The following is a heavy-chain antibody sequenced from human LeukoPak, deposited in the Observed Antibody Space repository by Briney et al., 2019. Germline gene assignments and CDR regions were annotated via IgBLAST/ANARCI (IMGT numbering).Heavy chain of an antibody. Sequence: GGSLRLSCAASGFTFRSYWMSWVRQAPGKGLEWVANIKQDGSEKYYVDSVKGRFTISRDNAKNSLYLQMNSLRAEDTAVYYCARVRQLISNAFDIWGQGTMVTVSS. CDR2: IKQDGSEK. D-gene: IGHD2-2*01. CDR3: ARVRQLISNAFDI. J-gene: IGHJ3*02. V-gene: IGHV3-7*01. CDR1: GFTFRSYW.